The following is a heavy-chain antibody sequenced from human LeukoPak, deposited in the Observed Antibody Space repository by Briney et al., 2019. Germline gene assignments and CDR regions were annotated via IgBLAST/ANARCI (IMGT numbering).Heavy chain of an antibody. CDR2: IISSGGST. CDR1: GFTFSRHA. J-gene: IGHJ4*02. CDR3: AREDIAVAGTFEY. D-gene: IGHD6-19*01. Sequence: GGSLRLSCAASGFTFSRHAMSWVRHAPGKGLEWVSAIISSGGSTYYADSVKGRFTVSRDNSKNTLYLQMNNLRAEDTAVYYCAREDIAVAGTFEYWGQGTLVTVSS. V-gene: IGHV3-23*01.